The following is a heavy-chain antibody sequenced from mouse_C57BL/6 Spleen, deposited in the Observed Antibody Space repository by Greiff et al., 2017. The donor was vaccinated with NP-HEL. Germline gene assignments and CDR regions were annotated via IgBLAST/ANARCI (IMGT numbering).Heavy chain of an antibody. CDR1: GYAFTNYL. CDR3: ARSGRGNYYFDD. D-gene: IGHD2-1*01. Sequence: QVQLKESGAELVRPGTSVKVSCKASGYAFTNYLIEWVKQRPGQGLEWIGVINPGSGGTNYNEKFKGKATLTADKSSSTAYMQLSSLTSEDSAVYFCARSGRGNYYFDDWGQGTTLTVSS. J-gene: IGHJ2*01. V-gene: IGHV1-54*01. CDR2: INPGSGGT.